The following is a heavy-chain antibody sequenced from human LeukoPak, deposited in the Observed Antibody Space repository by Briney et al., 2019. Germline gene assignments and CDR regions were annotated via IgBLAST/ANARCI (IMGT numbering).Heavy chain of an antibody. Sequence: SETLSLTCTVSGGSISSGSYYWSWIRQPAGKGLEWIGRIYTSGSTNYNPSLKSRVTISVDTSKNQFSLKLSSVTAADTAVYYCARDLGYCSGGSCYRYYYGMDVWGQGTTVTVSS. V-gene: IGHV4-61*02. CDR3: ARDLGYCSGGSCYRYYYGMDV. J-gene: IGHJ6*02. D-gene: IGHD2-15*01. CDR1: GGSISSGSYY. CDR2: IYTSGST.